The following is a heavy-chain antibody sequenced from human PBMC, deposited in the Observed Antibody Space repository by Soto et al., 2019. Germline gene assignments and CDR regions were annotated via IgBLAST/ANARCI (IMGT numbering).Heavy chain of an antibody. Sequence: VQLVQSGVEVKKPGASVKVSCKASGYTFTSHGTSWVRQAPGQGLEWMGGITTYNGNTNYAQKVQGRVTMTTETPTSTAYMELRSLRSDDTAVYYCARDLLYSTRSTVRFDIWGQGTMLTVSS. CDR1: GYTFTSHG. D-gene: IGHD6-13*01. CDR3: ARDLLYSTRSTVRFDI. V-gene: IGHV1-18*01. J-gene: IGHJ3*02. CDR2: ITTYNGNT.